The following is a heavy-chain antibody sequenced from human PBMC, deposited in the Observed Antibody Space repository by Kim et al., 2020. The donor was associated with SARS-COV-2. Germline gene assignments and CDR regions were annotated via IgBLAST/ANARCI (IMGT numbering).Heavy chain of an antibody. V-gene: IGHV3-11*06. CDR1: GFTFSDYY. D-gene: IGHD2-21*01. CDR2: ISSSSSYT. CDR3: ARGILWATSSVY. Sequence: GGSLRLSCAASGFTFSDYYMSWIRQAPGKGLEWVSYISSSSSYTNYADSVKGRFTISRDNAKNSLYLQMNSLRAEDTAVYYCARGILWATSSVYWGQGTLVTVSS. J-gene: IGHJ4*02.